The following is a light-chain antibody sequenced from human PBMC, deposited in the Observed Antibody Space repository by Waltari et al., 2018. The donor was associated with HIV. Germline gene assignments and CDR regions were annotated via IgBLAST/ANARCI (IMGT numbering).Light chain of an antibody. V-gene: IGLV1-47*01. CDR3: AAWDDSLSVVV. J-gene: IGLJ2*01. Sequence: QSVLTQPPSASGTPGQRVPISCSGSSSHIESNYVYWYQQLPGTAPNLLIYRSIQRPSGIPDRFSGSKSGTSASLAISGLRSEDEADYYCAAWDDSLSVVVFGGGTKLTVL. CDR2: RSI. CDR1: SSHIESNY.